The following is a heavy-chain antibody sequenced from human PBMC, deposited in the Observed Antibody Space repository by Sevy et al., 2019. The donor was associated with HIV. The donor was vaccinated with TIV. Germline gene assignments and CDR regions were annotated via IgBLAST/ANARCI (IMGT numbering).Heavy chain of an antibody. CDR3: ARSPPVVVVPGAPSWFDP. CDR2: INESGIT. D-gene: IGHD2-2*01. J-gene: IGHJ5*02. CDR1: DGSFSGYY. Sequence: SETLSLTCAVHDGSFSGYYWNWIRQLPGKGLEWIGEINESGITYYNPSLKSRVPISVDTSKNQFSLKLNSVTAADTAVYFCARSPPVVVVPGAPSWFDPWGQGTLVTVSS. V-gene: IGHV4-34*01.